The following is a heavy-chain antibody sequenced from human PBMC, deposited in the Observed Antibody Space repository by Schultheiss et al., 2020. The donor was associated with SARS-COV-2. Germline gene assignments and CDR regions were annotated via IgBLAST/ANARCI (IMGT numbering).Heavy chain of an antibody. CDR3: ARDRYASSGWYFDY. CDR2: ISYDGSNK. Sequence: GGSLRLSCAASGFTFSSYAMHWVRQAQGKGLEWVAVISYDGSNKYYADSVKGRFTISRDNSKNTLYLQMNSLRAEDTAVYYCARDRYASSGWYFDYWGQGTLVTVSS. J-gene: IGHJ4*02. D-gene: IGHD6-19*01. V-gene: IGHV3-30*04. CDR1: GFTFSSYA.